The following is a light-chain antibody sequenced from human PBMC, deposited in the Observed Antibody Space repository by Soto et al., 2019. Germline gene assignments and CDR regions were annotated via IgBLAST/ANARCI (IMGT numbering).Light chain of an antibody. CDR3: QQYGSSPQT. Sequence: DILLTQSPATLSVSPGERATLSCRASQSVSSSYLAWYQQKPGQAPRLLIYGASSRATGIPDRFSGSGSGTDFTLTISRLEPEDFAVYYCQQYGSSPQTVGQGTKVDTK. CDR2: GAS. CDR1: QSVSSSY. J-gene: IGKJ1*01. V-gene: IGKV3-20*01.